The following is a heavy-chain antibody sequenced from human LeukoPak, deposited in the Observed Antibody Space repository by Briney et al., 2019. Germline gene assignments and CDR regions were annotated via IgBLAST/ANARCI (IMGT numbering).Heavy chain of an antibody. J-gene: IGHJ3*02. V-gene: IGHV3-11*01. D-gene: IGHD5-24*01. CDR1: GFNFSDFY. Sequence: GGSLRLSCEASGFNFSDFYMTWIRQAPGKGLEWVSYITRRGNNMFYADSVKGRFTISRDNAKNSLFLQMNSLTAEDTAVYYCVRDRPVLRSSNWYDGYDIWGPGTTVTVSS. CDR2: ITRRGNNM. CDR3: VRDRPVLRSSNWYDGYDI.